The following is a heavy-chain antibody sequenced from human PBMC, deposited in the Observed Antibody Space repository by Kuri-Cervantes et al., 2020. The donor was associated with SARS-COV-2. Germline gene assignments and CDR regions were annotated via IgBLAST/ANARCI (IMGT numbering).Heavy chain of an antibody. V-gene: IGHV3-23*01. CDR1: GLTFSNAW. D-gene: IGHD2-15*01. J-gene: IGHJ4*02. CDR3: ARVCSGGSCYRY. CDR2: ISGSGGST. Sequence: GESLKISCAASGLTFSNAWMTWVRQAPGKGLEWVSAISGSGGSTYYADSVKGRFTISRDNSKNTLYLQMNSLRAEDTAVYYCARVCSGGSCYRYWGQGTLVTVSS.